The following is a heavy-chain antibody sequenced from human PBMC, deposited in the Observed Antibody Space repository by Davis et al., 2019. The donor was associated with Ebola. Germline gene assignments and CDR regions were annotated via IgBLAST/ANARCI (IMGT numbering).Heavy chain of an antibody. CDR3: ARGPDFGGRADYFDY. CDR1: GFTFSNYW. Sequence: PGGSLRLSCAASGFTFSNYWMTWVRQAPGKGLEWVANIKQDGSAKPYVGSVKGRFTISRDNAKNSLYLQMNSLRAEDTAVFYCARGPDFGGRADYFDYWGQGIQVTVSS. V-gene: IGHV3-7*04. D-gene: IGHD4-23*01. J-gene: IGHJ4*02. CDR2: IKQDGSAK.